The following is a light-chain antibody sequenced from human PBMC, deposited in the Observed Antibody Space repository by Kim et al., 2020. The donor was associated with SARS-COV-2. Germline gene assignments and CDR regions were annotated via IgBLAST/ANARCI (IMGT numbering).Light chain of an antibody. CDR1: SLRRYY. Sequence: LGQTVRITCQGDSLRRYYANWYQQKPGPAPVLVISDDNNRPSGIADRFSGSSSGNTASLTITGAQAEDEADYYCNSRDTSGNQWVFGGGTQLTVL. V-gene: IGLV3-19*01. CDR2: DDN. CDR3: NSRDTSGNQWV. J-gene: IGLJ3*02.